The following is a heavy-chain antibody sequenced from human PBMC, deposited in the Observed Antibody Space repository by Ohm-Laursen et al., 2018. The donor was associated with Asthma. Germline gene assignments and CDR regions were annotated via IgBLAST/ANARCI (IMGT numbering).Heavy chain of an antibody. J-gene: IGHJ4*02. V-gene: IGHV4-31*03. CDR3: ARGWGSSYGEYYFDF. D-gene: IGHD5-18*01. Sequence: PSETLSLTCTISGDSLTNGGLYWSWIRQHPGKGLEWLGYIFFRVNTDYNPSLKSRLTISADTSKNQFYLKLSSVTAADTAVYYCARGWGSSYGEYYFDFWGQGILVTVSS. CDR1: GDSLTNGGLY. CDR2: IFFRVNT.